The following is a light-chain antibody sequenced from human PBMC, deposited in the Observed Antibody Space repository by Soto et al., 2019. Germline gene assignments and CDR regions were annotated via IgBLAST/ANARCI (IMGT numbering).Light chain of an antibody. CDR3: SSYAGSNNFV. CDR1: SSDVGYYDY. V-gene: IGLV2-8*01. J-gene: IGLJ1*01. Sequence: QSALTEPPSASVFPGQSVTISCTGTSSDVGYYDYVSWYQQHPGKAPKLVIYEVTKRPSGVPDRVSASKSGNTASLTVSGLRAEDEADYYCSSYAGSNNFVFGSGTKVTV. CDR2: EVT.